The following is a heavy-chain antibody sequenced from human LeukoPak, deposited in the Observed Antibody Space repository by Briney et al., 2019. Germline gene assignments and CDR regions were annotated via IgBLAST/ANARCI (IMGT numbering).Heavy chain of an antibody. D-gene: IGHD3-9*01. CDR2: ISAYNGNT. V-gene: IGHV1-18*01. J-gene: IGHJ4*02. CDR3: ARGDDILTGYYVTFDY. CDR1: GYTFTSYG. Sequence: ASVKVSCKASGYTFTSYGISWVRQAPGQGLEWMGWISAYNGNTNYAQKLQGRVTMTTDTSTSTAYMELRSLRSDDTAVYYCARGDDILTGYYVTFDYWGQGTLVTVSS.